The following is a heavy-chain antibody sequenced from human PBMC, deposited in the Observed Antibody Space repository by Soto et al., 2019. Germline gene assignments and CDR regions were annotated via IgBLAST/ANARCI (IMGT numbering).Heavy chain of an antibody. CDR2: ISYDGSNK. CDR1: GVTFSSYG. J-gene: IGHJ4*02. CDR3: ANNRYSSSWYDVDY. V-gene: IGHV3-30*18. Sequence: GGSLRLSCAASGVTFSSYGMHLVRQAPGKGLEWVAVISYDGSNKYYADSVKGRFTISRDNSKNTLYLQMNSLRAEDTAVYYCANNRYSSSWYDVDYWGQGTLVTVSS. D-gene: IGHD6-13*01.